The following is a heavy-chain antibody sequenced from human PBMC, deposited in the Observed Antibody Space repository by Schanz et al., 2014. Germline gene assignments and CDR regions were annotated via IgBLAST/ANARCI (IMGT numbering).Heavy chain of an antibody. CDR2: MNPTTGNR. V-gene: IGHV1-8*01. CDR1: GYSFTTYD. D-gene: IGHD4-4*01. CDR3: TIHYSDRPS. J-gene: IGHJ4*02. Sequence: QVQLVQSGAEVKKPGASVRVSCKASGYSFTTYDVNWVRQATGQGLEWMGLMNPTTGNRVYARNSQGRATSTSDTYMKIAYMKMTDLTVENAGLYCSTIHYSDRPSWGQGTLIAVSS.